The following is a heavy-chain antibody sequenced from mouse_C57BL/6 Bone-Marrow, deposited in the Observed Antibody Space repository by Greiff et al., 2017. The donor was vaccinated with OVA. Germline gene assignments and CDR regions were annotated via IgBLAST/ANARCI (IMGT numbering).Heavy chain of an antibody. CDR2: INPNNGGT. J-gene: IGHJ2*01. V-gene: IGHV1-22*01. CDR3: ARGDGYLYYFDY. Sequence: EVKLMESGPELVKPGASVKMSCKASGYTFTDYYMHWVKQSHGKSLEWIGYINPNNGGTSYNQKFKGKATLTVNKSSSTAYMELRSLTSEDSAVYYCARGDGYLYYFDYWGQGTTLTVSS. CDR1: GYTFTDYY. D-gene: IGHD2-3*01.